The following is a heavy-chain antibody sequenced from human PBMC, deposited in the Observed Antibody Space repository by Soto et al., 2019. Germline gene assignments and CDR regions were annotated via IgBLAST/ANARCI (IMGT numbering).Heavy chain of an antibody. CDR2: IIPIFDIT. CDR1: GGTFRSYS. CDR3: ARPDEGGYSSNHHYYYALDV. D-gene: IGHD3-22*01. V-gene: IGHV1-69*01. Sequence: QVQLVQSGAEVKKPGSSVKVCCKASGGTFRSYSISWVRQAPGQGLEWMGGIIPIFDITNYAQKFQGRVTITADESTSTAYMELSSLGFDDTAVYYCARPDEGGYSSNHHYYYALDVWGQGTTVTV. J-gene: IGHJ6*02.